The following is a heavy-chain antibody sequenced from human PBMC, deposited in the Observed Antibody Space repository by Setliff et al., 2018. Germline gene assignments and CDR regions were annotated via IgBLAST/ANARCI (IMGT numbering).Heavy chain of an antibody. V-gene: IGHV4-34*01. CDR1: GGSFSTYY. J-gene: IGHJ4*02. CDR3: ARRGADYDILTGDDY. CDR2: INHSGST. D-gene: IGHD3-9*01. Sequence: SETLSLTCAVYGGSFSTYYWIWIRQPPGKGLEWIGEINHSGSTDYNPSLKSRVTISVDTSKNQFSLKLSSVTAADTAVYYCARRGADYDILTGDDYWGQGTLVTVSS.